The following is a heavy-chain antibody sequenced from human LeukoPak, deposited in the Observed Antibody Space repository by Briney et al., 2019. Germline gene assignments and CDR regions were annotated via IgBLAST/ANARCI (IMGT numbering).Heavy chain of an antibody. CDR3: ARANFTYYYDSSGYYIGYVYYFDY. CDR2: IYYSGST. CDR1: GGSISSSDHS. J-gene: IGHJ4*02. Sequence: SETLSLTCTVSGGSISSSDHSWGWIRQPPGKGLEWIGSIYYSGSTYYINPSLKSRVTISVDTSKNQISLKLSSVTAADTAVYYCARANFTYYYDSSGYYIGYVYYFDYWGQGTLVTVSS. V-gene: IGHV4-39*01. D-gene: IGHD3-22*01.